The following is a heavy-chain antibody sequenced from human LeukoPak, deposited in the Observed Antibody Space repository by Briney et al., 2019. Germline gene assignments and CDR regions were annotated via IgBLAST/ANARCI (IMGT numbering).Heavy chain of an antibody. CDR3: ARVGGSYANYFDY. CDR1: GYTFTGYY. CDR2: INPNSGGT. D-gene: IGHD2-2*01. J-gene: IGHJ4*02. Sequence: ASVKVSCKASGYTFTGYYMHWVRQAPGQGLEWMGWINPNSGGTNYAQKFQGRVTMTRDTSISTAYMELSRLRSDDTAVYYCARVGGSYANYFDYWGQGTLVIVSS. V-gene: IGHV1-2*02.